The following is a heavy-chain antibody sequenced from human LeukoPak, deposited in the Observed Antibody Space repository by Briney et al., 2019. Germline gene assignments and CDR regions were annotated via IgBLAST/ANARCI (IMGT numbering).Heavy chain of an antibody. J-gene: IGHJ4*02. CDR3: AKDLGGLITMTNVPGYFDY. CDR1: GFTFSSYA. Sequence: GGSLRLSYAASGFTFSSYAMSWVRQAPGKGLEWVSDISGSGGSTYYADSVKGRFTISRDNSKKTLYLQMNSLRAEDTAVYYCAKDLGGLITMTNVPGYFDYWGQGTLVTVSS. V-gene: IGHV3-23*01. D-gene: IGHD3-22*01. CDR2: ISGSGGST.